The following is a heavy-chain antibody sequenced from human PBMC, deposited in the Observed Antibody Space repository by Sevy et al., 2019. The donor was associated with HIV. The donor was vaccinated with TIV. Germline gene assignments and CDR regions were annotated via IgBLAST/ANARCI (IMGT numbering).Heavy chain of an antibody. J-gene: IGHJ4*02. CDR1: GYTFSSYD. Sequence: ASVKVSCETSGYTFSSYDINWVRQAPGQGLEWMGWMNPNKGNTAYAPKFQGRITMTSNTSISTAYIGLSSLRSEETAVYYCARSLRRIKPVLEGGSYDSWGQGTLLTVSS. V-gene: IGHV1-8*01. CDR2: MNPNKGNT. CDR3: ARSLRRIKPVLEGGSYDS. D-gene: IGHD1-26*01.